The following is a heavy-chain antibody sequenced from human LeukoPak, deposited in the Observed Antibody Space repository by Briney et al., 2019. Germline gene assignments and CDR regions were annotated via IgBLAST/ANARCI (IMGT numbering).Heavy chain of an antibody. V-gene: IGHV3-15*01. D-gene: IGHD3-10*01. CDR3: TTDLMLWFGESYLGVAFDI. Sequence: GGSLRLSCAASGFTFSNAQMMWVRQAPGKGLVWVSRIKSKTDGGTTDYAAPVKGRITISRDDSKNTLYLQMNSLKTEDTAVYYCTTDLMLWFGESYLGVAFDIWGQGTRVTVS. CDR1: GFTFSNAQ. J-gene: IGHJ3*02. CDR2: IKSKTDGGTT.